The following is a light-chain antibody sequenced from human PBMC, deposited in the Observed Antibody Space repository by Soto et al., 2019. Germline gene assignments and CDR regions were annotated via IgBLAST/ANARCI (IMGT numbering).Light chain of an antibody. Sequence: AIRMTQSPSSLSASTGDRVTITCRASQGISSYLAWYQQKPGKAPKLLIYAASTLQSGVPSRFSGSGSGTDFTLTINSLQAEDVAVYYCQQYYSTPWTFGQGTKVEIK. CDR2: AAS. J-gene: IGKJ1*01. V-gene: IGKV1-8*01. CDR1: QGISSY. CDR3: QQYYSTPWT.